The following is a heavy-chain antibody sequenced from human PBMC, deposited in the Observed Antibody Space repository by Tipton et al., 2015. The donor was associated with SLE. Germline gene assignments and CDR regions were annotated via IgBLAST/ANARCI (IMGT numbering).Heavy chain of an antibody. D-gene: IGHD3-16*01. CDR3: ARDDHGDFDY. V-gene: IGHV4-34*01. J-gene: IGHJ4*02. CDR1: GGSFSGYY. CDR2: INHSGST. Sequence: TLSLTCAVYGGSFSGYYWSWIRQPPGKGLEWIGEINHSGSTKNNPSLKSRVTISVDTSKNQFSLKLSSVTAADTAVYYCARDDHGDFDYWGQGTLVTVSS.